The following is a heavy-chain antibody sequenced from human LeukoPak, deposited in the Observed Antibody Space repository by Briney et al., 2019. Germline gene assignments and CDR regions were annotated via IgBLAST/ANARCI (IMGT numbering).Heavy chain of an antibody. J-gene: IGHJ3*02. CDR2: ISSGSSYI. CDR1: GFTFDSYT. D-gene: IGHD2-2*01. Sequence: IPGGPLRLSCTASGFTFDSYTMNWVRQAPGKGLEWVSSISSGSSYIYYADSVKGRFTISRDNAKNSLYLQMNSLRVEDTAVYYCARDLPRLRCSSTSCYDAFDIWGQGTMVTVSS. V-gene: IGHV3-21*01. CDR3: ARDLPRLRCSSTSCYDAFDI.